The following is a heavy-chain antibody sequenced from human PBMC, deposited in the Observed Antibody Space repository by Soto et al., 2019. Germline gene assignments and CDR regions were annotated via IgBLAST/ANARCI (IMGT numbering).Heavy chain of an antibody. D-gene: IGHD2-15*01. CDR2: IRSKANSYAT. J-gene: IGHJ4*02. CDR3: ARGPVVVVAAVPQKGGY. V-gene: IGHV3-73*01. CDR1: FTFSGSA. Sequence: FTFSGSAMHWVRQASGKGLEWVGRIRSKANSYATAYAASVKGRFTISRDDSKNTAYLQKNSLRAEDTAVYYCARGPVVVVAAVPQKGGYWGQGTLVTVSS.